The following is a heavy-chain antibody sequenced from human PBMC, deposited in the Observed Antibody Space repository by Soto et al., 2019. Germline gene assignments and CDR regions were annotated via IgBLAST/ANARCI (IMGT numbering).Heavy chain of an antibody. CDR2: IYSGGST. J-gene: IGHJ6*02. V-gene: IGHV3-53*01. D-gene: IGHD6-13*01. Sequence: GGSLRLSCAASGFTVSTNYMSWVRQAPGKGLEWVSVIYSGGSTYYADSVKGRFTISRDNSKNTLYLQMNSLRAEDTAVYYCARGYSSWNYYYGMDVWGQGTTVTVSS. CDR3: ARGYSSWNYYYGMDV. CDR1: GFTVSTNY.